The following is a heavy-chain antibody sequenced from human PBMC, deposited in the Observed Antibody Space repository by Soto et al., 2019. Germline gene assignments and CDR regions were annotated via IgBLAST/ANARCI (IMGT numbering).Heavy chain of an antibody. D-gene: IGHD1-26*01. Sequence: TGGSKSHCWRGSEGKFIDHAGSWISQKPGKGLAWVSAISGSGGSTYYADSVKGRFTISRDNSKNTLYLQMNSLRAEDTALYYCAKVPVGATGRFDYWGQGTLVPGSS. J-gene: IGHJ4*02. CDR1: EGKFIDHA. CDR2: ISGSGGST. V-gene: IGHV3-23*01. CDR3: AKVPVGATGRFDY.